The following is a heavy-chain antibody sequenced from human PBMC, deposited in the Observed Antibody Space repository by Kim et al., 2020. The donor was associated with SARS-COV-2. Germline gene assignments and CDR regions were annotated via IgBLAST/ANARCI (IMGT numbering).Heavy chain of an antibody. V-gene: IGHV6-1*01. CDR1: GDSVSSNSAA. Sequence: SQTLSLTCAISGDSVSSNSAAWNWIRQSPSRGLEWLGRTYYRSKWYNDYAVSVKSRITINPDTSKNQFSLQLNSVTPEDTAVYYCARVVAAAGTEDDAFDIWGQGTMVTVSS. J-gene: IGHJ3*02. CDR2: TYYRSKWYN. CDR3: ARVVAAAGTEDDAFDI. D-gene: IGHD6-13*01.